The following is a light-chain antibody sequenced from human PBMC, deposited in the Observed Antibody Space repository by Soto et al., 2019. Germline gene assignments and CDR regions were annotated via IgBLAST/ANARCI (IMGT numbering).Light chain of an antibody. V-gene: IGKV3-15*01. CDR2: VAS. J-gene: IGKJ1*01. CDR1: QSVSSN. Sequence: EIVLTQSPATLSVSPGERATLSCRASQSVSSNLAWYQQRPGQAPRLLIYVASTRATGVPARFSGSGSGTEFTLTISSLQSEDFAIYYCQQYHNWPPWTFGQGTKVEIK. CDR3: QQYHNWPPWT.